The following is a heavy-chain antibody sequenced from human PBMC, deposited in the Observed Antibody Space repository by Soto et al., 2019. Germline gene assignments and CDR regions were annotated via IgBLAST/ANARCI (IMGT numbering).Heavy chain of an antibody. J-gene: IGHJ6*02. Sequence: EVQLVESGGGLVKPGGSLRLSCAASGFTFSSYSMNWVRQAPGKGLEWVSSISTSSGYIYYADSVKGRFTISRDDAKNSLYLQMNSLRAEDTAVYYCARAPGGDYGLDVWGQGTTVTVSS. CDR1: GFTFSSYS. CDR3: ARAPGGDYGLDV. V-gene: IGHV3-21*01. CDR2: ISTSSGYI. D-gene: IGHD3-16*01.